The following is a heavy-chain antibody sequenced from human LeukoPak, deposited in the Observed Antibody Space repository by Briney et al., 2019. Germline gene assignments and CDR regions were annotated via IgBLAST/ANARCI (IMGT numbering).Heavy chain of an antibody. CDR3: ARDAFPGSGVNCATNRFDP. CDR2: MSYDENNK. CDR1: GFTFSAYA. V-gene: IGHV3-30-3*01. D-gene: IGHD3-10*01. J-gene: IGHJ5*02. Sequence: GGSLRLSCTASGFTFSAYAIHCVRQAPGKGLEWVAVMSYDENNKYYSESVKGRFTISRDNSKNTLYLQMDSLRTEDTAVYYCARDAFPGSGVNCATNRFDPWGQGTLVTVSS.